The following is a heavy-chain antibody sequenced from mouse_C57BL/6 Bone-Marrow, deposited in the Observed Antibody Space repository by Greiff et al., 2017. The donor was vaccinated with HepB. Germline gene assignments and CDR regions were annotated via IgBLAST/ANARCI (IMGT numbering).Heavy chain of an antibody. D-gene: IGHD1-1*01. CDR1: GFTFSDYG. V-gene: IGHV5-17*01. CDR3: ENYYGSSGGFAY. CDR2: ISSGSSTI. J-gene: IGHJ3*01. Sequence: EVMLVESGGGLVKPGGSLKLSCAASGFTFSDYGMHWVRQAPEKGLEWVAYISSGSSTIYYADTVKGRFTISRDNAKNTLFRQMTSLRSEDTAMYYCENYYGSSGGFAYGGQGTLFTFSA.